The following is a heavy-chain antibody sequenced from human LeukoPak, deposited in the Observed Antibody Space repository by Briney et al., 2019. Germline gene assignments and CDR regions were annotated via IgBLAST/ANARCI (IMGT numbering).Heavy chain of an antibody. D-gene: IGHD4-11*01. CDR2: ISWNSGSI. CDR1: GFTFDDYA. V-gene: IGHV3-9*01. Sequence: GRSLRLSCAASGFTFDDYAMHWVRQAPGKGLEWVSGISWNSGSIGYADSVKGRFTISRDNAKNSLYLQMNSLRAEDTALYYCAKDIKGGYSNYPYYYYYGMDVWGQGTTVTVSS. CDR3: AKDIKGGYSNYPYYYYYGMDV. J-gene: IGHJ6*02.